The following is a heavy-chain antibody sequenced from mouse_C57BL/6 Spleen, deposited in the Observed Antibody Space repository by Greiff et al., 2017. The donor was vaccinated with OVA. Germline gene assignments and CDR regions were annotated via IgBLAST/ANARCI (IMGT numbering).Heavy chain of an antibody. J-gene: IGHJ4*01. CDR1: GYTFTSYW. Sequence: QVQLQQSGTELVKPGASVKLSCKASGYTFTSYWMHWVKQRPGQGLEWIGNINPSNGGTNYNEKFKSKATLTVDKSSSTAYMQLSSLTAEDSAVYYCARFTTVVGYYAMDYWGQGTSVTVSS. D-gene: IGHD1-1*01. CDR2: INPSNGGT. CDR3: ARFTTVVGYYAMDY. V-gene: IGHV1-53*01.